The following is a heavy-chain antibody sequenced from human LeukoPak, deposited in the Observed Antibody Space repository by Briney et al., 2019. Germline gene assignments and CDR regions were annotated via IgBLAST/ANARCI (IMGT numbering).Heavy chain of an antibody. CDR1: GGSFSGYY. CDR2: INHSGST. J-gene: IGHJ4*02. Sequence: SETLSLTCAVYGGSFSGYYWSWIRQPPGKGLEWIGEINHSGSTNYNPSLKSRVTISVDTSKNQFPLKLSSVTAADTAVYYCARGGYCSGGSCAPAYWGQGTLVTVSS. CDR3: ARGGYCSGGSCAPAY. V-gene: IGHV4-34*01. D-gene: IGHD2-15*01.